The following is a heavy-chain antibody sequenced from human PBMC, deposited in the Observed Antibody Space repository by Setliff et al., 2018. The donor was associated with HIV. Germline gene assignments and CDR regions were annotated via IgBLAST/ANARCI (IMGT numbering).Heavy chain of an antibody. D-gene: IGHD3-22*01. CDR2: FSYTDEPYINYLE. J-gene: IGHJ5*02. CDR3: ASRIYYYDSNNFLREEGFDP. Sequence: SETLSLTCTVSGVSVRSGDHWSWVRQAPGKGLELIGYFSYTDEPYINYLEYFNPSLKSRLGITLDKPRNQFSLNLTSVTAADTAVYYCASRIYYYDSNNFLREEGFDPWGQGTLVTVSS. CDR1: GVSVRSGDH. V-gene: IGHV4-30-4*08.